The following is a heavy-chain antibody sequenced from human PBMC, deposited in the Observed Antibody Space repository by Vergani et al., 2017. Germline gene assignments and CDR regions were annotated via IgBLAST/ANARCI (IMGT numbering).Heavy chain of an antibody. CDR2: IYYSGST. D-gene: IGHD6-19*01. CDR1: VASLRSSNYY. V-gene: IGHV4-39*01. J-gene: IGHJ5*02. CDR3: ARHSTVEWLVKLGWIDP. Sequence: QLQLQESGPGLVKPSATLSLTCSVSVASLRSSNYYWGWIRQPPGKGLEWIASIYYSGSTYYNPSLKSRVTISVDTSKNQFSLKLSSVTAADTAVYFCARHSTVEWLVKLGWIDPWGQGILVTVSS.